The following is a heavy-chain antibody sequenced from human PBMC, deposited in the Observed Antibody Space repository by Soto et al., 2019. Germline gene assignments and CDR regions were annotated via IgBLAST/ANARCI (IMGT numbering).Heavy chain of an antibody. J-gene: IGHJ4*02. D-gene: IGHD3-22*01. CDR1: GYTFTSYG. Sequence: ASVKVSCKASGYTFTSYGISWVRQAPGQGLEWMGWISAYNGNTNYAQKLQGRVTMTTDTSTSTAYMELRSLRSDDTAVCYCARSLRRSKIVVACLAYWGQGTLVTVSS. CDR2: ISAYNGNT. CDR3: ARSLRRSKIVVACLAY. V-gene: IGHV1-18*01.